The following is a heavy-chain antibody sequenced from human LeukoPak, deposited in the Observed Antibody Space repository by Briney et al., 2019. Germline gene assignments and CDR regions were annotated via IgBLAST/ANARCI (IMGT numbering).Heavy chain of an antibody. CDR2: ISSSSSYI. CDR1: GFTLSSYS. CDR3: ARDLGGGGIFDY. J-gene: IGHJ4*02. Sequence: GSLRLSCAASGFTLSSYSMNWVRQAPGKGLEWVSSISSSSSYIYYADSVKGRFTISRDNAKNSLYLQMNSLRAEDTAVYYCARDLGGGGIFDYWGQGTLVTVSS. D-gene: IGHD3-16*01. V-gene: IGHV3-21*01.